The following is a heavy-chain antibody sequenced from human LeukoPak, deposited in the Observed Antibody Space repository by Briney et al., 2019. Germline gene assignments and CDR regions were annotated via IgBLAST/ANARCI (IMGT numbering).Heavy chain of an antibody. D-gene: IGHD1-26*01. CDR1: GFTFSRYA. CDR3: VEGGNESYHYYGMDV. CDR2: SSGSGGIT. V-gene: IGHV3-23*01. J-gene: IGHJ6*02. Sequence: GSLRLSCEASGFTFSRYAMIWVRQAPGQGLEWVSGSSGSGGITSYADSVKGRFTISRDNSKNTLYLQMKSLRAEDTALYYCVEGGNESYHYYGMDVWGQGTTVAVSS.